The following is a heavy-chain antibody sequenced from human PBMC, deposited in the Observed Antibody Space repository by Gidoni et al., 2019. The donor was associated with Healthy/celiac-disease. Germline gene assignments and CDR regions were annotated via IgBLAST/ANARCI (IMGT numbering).Heavy chain of an antibody. CDR2: ISAYNGNT. V-gene: IGHV1-18*01. CDR1: GYTFTSYG. Sequence: QVQLVQSGAEVKKPGASVKVSCKASGYTFTSYGISWVRQAPGQGLEWMGWISAYNGNTNYAQKLQGRVTMTTDTSTSTAYMELRSLRSDDTAVYYCAREVVYYGSGSSSRVQRTSAYNWFDPWGQGTLVTVSS. D-gene: IGHD3-10*01. J-gene: IGHJ5*02. CDR3: AREVVYYGSGSSSRVQRTSAYNWFDP.